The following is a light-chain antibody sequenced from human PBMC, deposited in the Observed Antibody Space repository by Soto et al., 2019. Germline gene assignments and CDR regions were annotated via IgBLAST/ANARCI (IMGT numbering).Light chain of an antibody. CDR3: QQYGSSP. J-gene: IGKJ3*01. CDR2: GAS. Sequence: EIVLTQSPGTLSLSPGERATLSCRASQNISSSYLGWYQQKPGQAPRLLIYGASSRATGIPDRFSGSGSGTAFTLTISRLEPEDFAVDYCQQYGSSPFGPGTKVDIK. CDR1: QNISSSY. V-gene: IGKV3-20*01.